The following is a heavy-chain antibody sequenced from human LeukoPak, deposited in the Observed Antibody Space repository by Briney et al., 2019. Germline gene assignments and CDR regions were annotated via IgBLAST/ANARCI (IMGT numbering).Heavy chain of an antibody. J-gene: IGHJ4*02. CDR2: ISGSGGST. Sequence: GGSQRLSCAASGFTFSSYAMSWVRQAPGKGLEWVSAISGSGGSTYYADSVKGRFTISRDNSKNTLYLQMNSLRAEDTAVYYCAKHTDFYWFYRGWYFDYWGQGTLVTLSS. D-gene: IGHD3-9*01. V-gene: IGHV3-23*01. CDR1: GFTFSSYA. CDR3: AKHTDFYWFYRGWYFDY.